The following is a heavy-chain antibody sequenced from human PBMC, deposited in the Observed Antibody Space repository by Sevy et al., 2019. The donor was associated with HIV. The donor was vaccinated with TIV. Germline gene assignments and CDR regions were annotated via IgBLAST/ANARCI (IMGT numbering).Heavy chain of an antibody. V-gene: IGHV3-15*01. D-gene: IGHD3-22*01. Sequence: GGSLRLSCAASGFTFSNAWMSWVRQAPGKGLEWDGRIKSTTDGGTTDYAAPVKGRFTISRDDSKNTLYLQMNSLKTEDTAVYYCTTFYDSSGYYYVGNAFDIWGQGTMVTVSS. CDR2: IKSTTDGGTT. J-gene: IGHJ3*02. CDR3: TTFYDSSGYYYVGNAFDI. CDR1: GFTFSNAW.